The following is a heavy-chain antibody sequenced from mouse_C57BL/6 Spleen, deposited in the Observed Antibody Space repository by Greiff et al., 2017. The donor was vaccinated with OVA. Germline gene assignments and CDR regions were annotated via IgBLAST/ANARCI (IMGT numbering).Heavy chain of an antibody. Sequence: VQLQQSGPELVKPGASVKIPCKASGYTFTDYNMDWVKQSHGKSLEWIGDINPNNGGTIYNQKFKGKATLTVDKSSSTAYMALRSLTSEDTAVYYCARSTTVVARSFDYWGQGTTLTVSS. D-gene: IGHD1-1*01. CDR2: INPNNGGT. CDR1: GYTFTDYN. CDR3: ARSTTVVARSFDY. J-gene: IGHJ2*01. V-gene: IGHV1-18*01.